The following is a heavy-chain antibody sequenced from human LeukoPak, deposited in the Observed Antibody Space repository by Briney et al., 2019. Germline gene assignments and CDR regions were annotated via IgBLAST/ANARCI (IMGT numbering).Heavy chain of an antibody. J-gene: IGHJ6*03. Sequence: PLETLSLTCTVSGGSISSYYWSWIRQPAGKGLEWIGRIYTSGSTNYNPSLKSRVTMSVDTSKNQFSLKLSSVTAADTAVYYCARDPGYSYGYSHYYYYMDVWGKGTTVTISS. CDR2: IYTSGST. D-gene: IGHD5-18*01. CDR1: GGSISSYY. CDR3: ARDPGYSYGYSHYYYYMDV. V-gene: IGHV4-4*07.